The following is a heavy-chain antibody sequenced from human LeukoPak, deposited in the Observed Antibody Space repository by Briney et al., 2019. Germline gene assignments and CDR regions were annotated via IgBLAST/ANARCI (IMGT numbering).Heavy chain of an antibody. CDR3: AREYYYDFGPPQH. Sequence: ASVKVSCKASGYTFTGYYVHWVRQAPGQGLEWMGWINPNSGGTNYAQKFQGRVTMTRDTSISTAYMELSRLRSDDTAVYYCAREYYYDFGPPQHWGQGTLVTVSS. CDR2: INPNSGGT. CDR1: GYTFTGYY. D-gene: IGHD3-22*01. V-gene: IGHV1-2*02. J-gene: IGHJ4*02.